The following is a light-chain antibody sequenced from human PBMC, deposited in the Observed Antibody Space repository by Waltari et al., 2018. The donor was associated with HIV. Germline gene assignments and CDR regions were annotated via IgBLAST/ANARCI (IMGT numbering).Light chain of an antibody. CDR2: RNN. CDR1: SSTIGSNY. V-gene: IGLV1-47*01. CDR3: AAWDDSLSGLYV. J-gene: IGLJ1*01. Sequence: QSVLTQPPSASGTPGQRVTISCSGSSSTIGSNYVNWYQQVPGTTPTLLIYRNNQRPSGVPDRFSGSKSGTSASLAISGLRSDDEADYYCAAWDDSLSGLYVFGTGTKVTVL.